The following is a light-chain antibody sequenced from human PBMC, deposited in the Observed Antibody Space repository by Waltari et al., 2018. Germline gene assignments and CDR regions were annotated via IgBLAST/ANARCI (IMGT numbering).Light chain of an antibody. CDR3: QQRSNWPALT. CDR2: DAS. V-gene: IGKV3-11*01. Sequence: EIVLTQSPATLSLSPGERATLSCRASQSVSSYLAWYQQKPGQAPRLLIYDASNRATGIPARFGGNGSGTDFTLTISSLEPEDFAVYYCQQRSNWPALTFGGGTKVEIK. J-gene: IGKJ4*01. CDR1: QSVSSY.